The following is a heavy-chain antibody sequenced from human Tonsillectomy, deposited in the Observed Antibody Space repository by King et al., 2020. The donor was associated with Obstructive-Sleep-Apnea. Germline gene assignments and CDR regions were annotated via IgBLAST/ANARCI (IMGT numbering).Heavy chain of an antibody. J-gene: IGHJ6*02. CDR2: ISSGSSTI. V-gene: IGHV3-48*04. CDR1: GFTFSGFS. CDR3: AAEYYYVMDV. Sequence: VQLVESGGGLVQPGGSLRLSCAASGFTFSGFSMNWVRQAPGRGLEWVSYISSGSSTIYYADSVKGRFTISRDNAKNSLYLQMNSLRAEDTVVYYCAAEYYYVMDVWGLGTTVTVSS.